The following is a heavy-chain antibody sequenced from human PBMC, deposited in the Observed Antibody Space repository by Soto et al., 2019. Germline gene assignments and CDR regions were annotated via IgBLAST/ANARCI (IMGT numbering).Heavy chain of an antibody. D-gene: IGHD1-1*01. V-gene: IGHV3-33*01. J-gene: IGHJ4*02. CDR2: IWYDGSNK. CDR1: GFTFSSYG. Sequence: GGSLRLSCAASGFTFSSYGMHWVGQSPGKGLEWVAVIWYDGSNKYYADSVKGRFTISRDNSKNTLYLQMNSLRAEDTAVYYCARDSTGTGSGNFDYWGQGTLVTVSS. CDR3: ARDSTGTGSGNFDY.